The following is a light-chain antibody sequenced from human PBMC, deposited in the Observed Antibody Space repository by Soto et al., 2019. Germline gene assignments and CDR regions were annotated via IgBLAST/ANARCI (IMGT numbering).Light chain of an antibody. V-gene: IGKV3-20*01. CDR2: VSS. Sequence: EVVLTQSPGTLSLSPGERATLSCRASQSVSNNYLAWYQQKPGQSPKLLIFVSSDSPTGIPDSFSGSGSGTDLTLTISSLEPEDFAVYYCQQYGSSPPYTFGQATKLDIK. CDR1: QSVSNNY. J-gene: IGKJ2*01. CDR3: QQYGSSPPYT.